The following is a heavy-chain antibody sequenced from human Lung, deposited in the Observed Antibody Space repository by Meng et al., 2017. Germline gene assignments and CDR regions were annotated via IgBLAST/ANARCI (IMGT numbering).Heavy chain of an antibody. CDR3: ARESGYFEY. J-gene: IGHJ4*02. V-gene: IGHV3-74*03. CDR1: GFTFRSYW. Sequence: GELGVSGGGWVQAGGSLGLSLAAAGFTFRSYWMPWGRQAPGKGRVWVSRIRGDGGSIVYADSVKGRFTISRDNAKNTLFLQMNSLRAEDTAVYYCARESGYFEYWGQGILVTVSS. CDR2: IRGDGGSI.